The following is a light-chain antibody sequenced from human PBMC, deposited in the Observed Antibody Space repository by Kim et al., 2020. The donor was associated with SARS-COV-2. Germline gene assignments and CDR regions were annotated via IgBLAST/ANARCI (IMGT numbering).Light chain of an antibody. CDR2: QDS. CDR1: KLEDKY. CDR3: QAWDSSTAWV. Sequence: VSPGQTASITCSGDKLEDKYACWYQQKPGQSPVLVIDQDSKRPSGIRERFSGSNSGNTATLTLSGTQAMDEADYYCQAWDSSTAWVFGGGTQLTVL. J-gene: IGLJ3*02. V-gene: IGLV3-1*01.